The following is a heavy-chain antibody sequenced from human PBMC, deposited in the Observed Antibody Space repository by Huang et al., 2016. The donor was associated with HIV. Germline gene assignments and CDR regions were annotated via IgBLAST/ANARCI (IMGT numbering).Heavy chain of an antibody. V-gene: IGHV4-61*09. J-gene: IGHJ3*02. CDR3: ARLTGYSTFDI. CDR2: IYTSGTT. CDR1: GGSISSGNYY. Sequence: LRCSVSGGSISSGNYYWSWIRQPAGKGLEWIGHIYTSGTTIYNSSLKSRVTISVATSKNQFSLKLSSVTAADTAVYYCARLTGYSTFDIWGHGTVVTVSS. D-gene: IGHD3-9*01.